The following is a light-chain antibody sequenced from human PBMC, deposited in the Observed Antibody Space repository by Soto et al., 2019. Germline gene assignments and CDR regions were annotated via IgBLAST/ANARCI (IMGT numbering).Light chain of an antibody. CDR1: QRIDTW. CDR3: LQHNSYPRT. V-gene: IGKV1-5*03. J-gene: IGKJ1*01. Sequence: DIQMTQSPSILSASVGDRVTITCRASQRIDTWLAWYQQKPGTAPELLIYKATTLQSGVPSRFSGSGSGTEFTLAISSLEPDDFATYYCLQHNSYPRTFGQGTKVEIK. CDR2: KAT.